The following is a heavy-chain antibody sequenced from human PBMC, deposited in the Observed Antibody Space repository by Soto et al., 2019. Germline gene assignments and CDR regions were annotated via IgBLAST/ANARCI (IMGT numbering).Heavy chain of an antibody. Sequence: QVQLVRSGAEVKKPGSSVKVSCKASGGTFSSYAISWVRQAPGQGLEWMGGIIPIFGTANYAQKFQGRVTITADESTSTAYMELSSLRSEDTAVYYCAREDHSPIPGYYYYGMDVWGQGTTVTVSS. CDR1: GGTFSSYA. V-gene: IGHV1-69*01. CDR2: IIPIFGTA. D-gene: IGHD2-15*01. CDR3: AREDHSPIPGYYYYGMDV. J-gene: IGHJ6*02.